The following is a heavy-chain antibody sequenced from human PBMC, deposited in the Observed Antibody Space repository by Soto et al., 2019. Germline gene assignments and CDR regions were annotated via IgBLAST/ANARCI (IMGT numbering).Heavy chain of an antibody. V-gene: IGHV3-48*01. CDR3: ARDYRYCSGGSCYVGHYYCYMDV. D-gene: IGHD2-15*01. CDR1: GFTFSSYS. CDR2: ISSSSSTI. Sequence: PGGSLRLSCAASGFTFSSYSMNWVRQAPGKGLEWVSYISSSSSTIYYADSVKGRFTISRDNAKNSLYLQMNSLRAEDTAVYYCARDYRYCSGGSCYVGHYYCYMDVWGKGTTVTVSS. J-gene: IGHJ6*03.